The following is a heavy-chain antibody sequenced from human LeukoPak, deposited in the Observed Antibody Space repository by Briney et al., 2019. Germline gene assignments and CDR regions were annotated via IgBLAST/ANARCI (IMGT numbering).Heavy chain of an antibody. J-gene: IGHJ4*02. CDR3: ASYGRIAGFDY. CDR2: IYSGGST. D-gene: IGHD1-20*01. Sequence: GGSLRLSCAASGFTFSDYYMSWVRQAPGKGLEWVSVIYSGGSTYYADSVKGRFTISRDNSKNTLYLQMNSLRAEDTAVYYCASYGRIAGFDYWGQGTLVTVSS. CDR1: GFTFSDYY. V-gene: IGHV3-66*01.